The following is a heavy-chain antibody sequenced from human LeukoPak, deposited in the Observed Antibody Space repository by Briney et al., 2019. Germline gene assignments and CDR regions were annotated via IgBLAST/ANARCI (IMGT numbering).Heavy chain of an antibody. CDR3: ARDTAMVLFDY. V-gene: IGHV4-4*07. CDR1: GGSISSYY. Sequence: SETLSLTCSVSGGSISSYYWSWIRQPAGKGREWIGRIYTTGNTDYNPSLKSRVTISVDTSKNQFSLKLSSVTAADTAVYYCARDTAMVLFDYWGQGTLVTVSS. D-gene: IGHD5-18*01. J-gene: IGHJ4*02. CDR2: IYTTGNT.